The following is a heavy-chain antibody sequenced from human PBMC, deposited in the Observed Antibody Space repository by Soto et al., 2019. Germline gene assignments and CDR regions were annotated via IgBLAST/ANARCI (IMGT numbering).Heavy chain of an antibody. V-gene: IGHV3-23*01. J-gene: IGHJ4*02. D-gene: IGHD6-19*01. CDR3: AKRDPVAGRPVDY. Sequence: PGGSLRLSCTASGFTFSTYAMNWLRQAPGKGLEWVSDISGRGDSTNYAESLKGRFTISRDNSQNTLYLQMNSLRAEDTAVYYCAKRDPVAGRPVDYWGQGTLVTVSS. CDR2: ISGRGDST. CDR1: GFTFSTYA.